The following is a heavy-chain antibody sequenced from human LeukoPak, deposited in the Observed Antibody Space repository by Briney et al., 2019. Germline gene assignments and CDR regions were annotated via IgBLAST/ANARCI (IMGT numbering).Heavy chain of an antibody. CDR3: ARGPLYYYDSSGKGWFDP. CDR1: GGSISSYY. CDR2: IYYSGST. D-gene: IGHD3-22*01. V-gene: IGHV4-59*01. J-gene: IGHJ5*02. Sequence: SETLSLTCTVSGGSISSYYWSWIRQPPGKGLEWIGYIYYSGSTNYNPSLKSRVTISVDTSKNQFSLKPSSVTAADTAVYYCARGPLYYYDSSGKGWFDPWGQGTLVTVSS.